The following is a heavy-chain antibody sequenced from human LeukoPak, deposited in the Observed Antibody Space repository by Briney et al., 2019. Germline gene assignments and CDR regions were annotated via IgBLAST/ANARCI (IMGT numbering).Heavy chain of an antibody. Sequence: GGALRLSCAASGFTFSSYGMHWVRQAPGKGREGVAVIWYDGSNKYYADSVKGRFTISRDNSKNTLYLQMNSLRAEDTAVYYCAKYGFNYYDSSGYYYFDYWGQGTLVTVSS. CDR3: AKYGFNYYDSSGYYYFDY. V-gene: IGHV3-33*06. J-gene: IGHJ4*02. D-gene: IGHD3-22*01. CDR2: IWYDGSNK. CDR1: GFTFSSYG.